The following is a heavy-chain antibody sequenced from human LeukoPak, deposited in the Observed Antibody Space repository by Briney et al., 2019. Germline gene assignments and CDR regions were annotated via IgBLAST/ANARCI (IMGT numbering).Heavy chain of an antibody. CDR1: GFTFSSYG. D-gene: IGHD3-3*01. CDR2: IWYDGSNK. J-gene: IGHJ4*02. CDR3: ARDLNPYYDFWSGHKGFDY. V-gene: IGHV3-33*01. Sequence: GGSLRLSCAASGFTFSSYGMHWVRQAPGKGLEWVAVIWYDGSNKYYADSVKGRFTIFRDNSKNTLYLQMNSLRAEDTAVYYCARDLNPYYDFWSGHKGFDYWGQGTLVTVSS.